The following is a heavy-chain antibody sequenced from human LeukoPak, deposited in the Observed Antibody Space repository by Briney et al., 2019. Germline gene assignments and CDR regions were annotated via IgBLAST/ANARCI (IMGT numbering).Heavy chain of an antibody. CDR1: GFTFSSYA. Sequence: GGSLRLSCSASGFTFSSYAMSGVRQAPGKGVEWVSAITDNGGSTYSVDSVKGRFTMSRDNYKNMLYLQLNSLRAEDTAVYYCANHSGSYAFDLWGQGTMVTVSS. V-gene: IGHV3-23*01. J-gene: IGHJ3*01. CDR3: ANHSGSYAFDL. CDR2: ITDNGGST. D-gene: IGHD1-26*01.